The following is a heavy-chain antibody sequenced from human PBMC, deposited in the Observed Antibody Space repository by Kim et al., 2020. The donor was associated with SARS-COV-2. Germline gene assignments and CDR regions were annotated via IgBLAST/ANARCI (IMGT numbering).Heavy chain of an antibody. CDR2: ISSSSSYI. J-gene: IGHJ4*02. CDR3: ASSVVVPAAPFDY. V-gene: IGHV3-21*01. Sequence: GGSLRLSCAASGFTFSSYSMNWVRQAPGKGLEWVSSISSSSSYIYYADSVKGRFTISRDNAKNSLYLQMNSLRAEDTAVYYCASSVVVPAAPFDYWGQGTLVTVSS. CDR1: GFTFSSYS. D-gene: IGHD2-2*01.